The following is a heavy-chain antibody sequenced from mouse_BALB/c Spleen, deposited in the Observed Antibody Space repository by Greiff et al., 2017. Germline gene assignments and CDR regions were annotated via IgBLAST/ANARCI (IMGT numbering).Heavy chain of an antibody. D-gene: IGHD1-2*01. CDR2: IRNKANGYTT. V-gene: IGHV7-3*02. J-gene: IGHJ4*01. Sequence: DVQLQESGGGLVQPGGSLRLSCATSGFTFTDYYMSWVRQPPGKALEWLGFIRNKANGYTTEYSASVKGRFTISRDNSQSILYLQMNTLRAEDSATYYCARYYYGTGYAMDYWGQGTSVTVSS. CDR3: ARYYYGTGYAMDY. CDR1: GFTFTDYY.